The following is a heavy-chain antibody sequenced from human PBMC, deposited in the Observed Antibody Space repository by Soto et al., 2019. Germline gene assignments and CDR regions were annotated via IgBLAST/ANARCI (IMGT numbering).Heavy chain of an antibody. V-gene: IGHV4-4*02. CDR2: ISLSGNT. J-gene: IGHJ4*02. CDR3: APRGSSGHF. CDR1: GGSITNTDW. D-gene: IGHD3-22*01. Sequence: PSETLSLTCAVSGGSITNTDWWTWVRQPPGMGLEWVGDISLSGNTNYNPSLEGRAAISLDKSRNQFSLILNSVTAADTAVYYCAPRGSSGHFWGQGTLVTVSS.